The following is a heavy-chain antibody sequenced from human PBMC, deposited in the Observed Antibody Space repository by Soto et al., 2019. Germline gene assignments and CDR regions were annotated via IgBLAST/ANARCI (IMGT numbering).Heavy chain of an antibody. V-gene: IGHV4-61*05. D-gene: IGHD3-16*01. CDR2: IYYSGST. CDR3: ARRWGTYFDC. J-gene: IGHJ4*02. Sequence: SETLSLTSTVSGDSITSNSYLWAWIRQPPGKGLEWIGYIYYSGSTNYNPSLKSRVTISVDTSKNQFSLKLSSVTAADTAVYYCARRWGTYFDCWGQGTLVTVS. CDR1: GDSITSNSYL.